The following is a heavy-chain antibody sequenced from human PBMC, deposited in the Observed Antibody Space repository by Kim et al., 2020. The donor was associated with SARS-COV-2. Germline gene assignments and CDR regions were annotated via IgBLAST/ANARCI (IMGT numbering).Heavy chain of an antibody. J-gene: IGHJ6*02. V-gene: IGHV4-39*01. CDR1: GGSISSSSYY. CDR3: ARLLLFEYGMDV. Sequence: SETLSLTCTVSGGSISSSSYYWGWIRQPPGKGLEWIGSIYYSGSTYYNSSLKSRVTISVDTSKNQFSLKLSSVTAADTAVYYCARLLLFEYGMDVWGQGTTVTVSS. D-gene: IGHD3-10*01. CDR2: IYYSGST.